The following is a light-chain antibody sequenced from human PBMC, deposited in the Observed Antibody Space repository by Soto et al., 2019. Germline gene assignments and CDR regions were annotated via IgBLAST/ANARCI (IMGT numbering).Light chain of an antibody. V-gene: IGLV1-44*01. Sequence: QSVLTQPPSASGTPGQRVTSSCSGSSSNIGSNTVNWYQQLPGTAPKLLIYSNNQRPSGVPDRFSGSKYGTSASLAISGLQSEDEADYYCAAWDDSLNGSLVFGGGTKLTVL. CDR1: SSNIGSNT. CDR3: AAWDDSLNGSLV. CDR2: SNN. J-gene: IGLJ2*01.